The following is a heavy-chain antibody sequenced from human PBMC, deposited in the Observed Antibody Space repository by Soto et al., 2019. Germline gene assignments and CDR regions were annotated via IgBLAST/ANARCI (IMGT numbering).Heavy chain of an antibody. Sequence: QVQLVQSGAEVKKPGSSVKVSCKASGGTFSSYTISWVRQAPGQGLEWMGRIIPILGIANYAQKFQGRVTITADKSTSTAYMELSSLRSEDTAVYYCARDDGYNSYATFDYWGQGTLVTVSS. V-gene: IGHV1-69*08. CDR2: IIPILGIA. J-gene: IGHJ4*02. CDR3: ARDDGYNSYATFDY. D-gene: IGHD1-1*01. CDR1: GGTFSSYT.